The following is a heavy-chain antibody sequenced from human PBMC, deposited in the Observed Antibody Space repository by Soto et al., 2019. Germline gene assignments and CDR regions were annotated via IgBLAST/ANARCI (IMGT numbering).Heavy chain of an antibody. CDR3: ARAPVLVGATTADY. CDR1: GYSFTSYG. J-gene: IGHJ4*02. V-gene: IGHV1-18*04. D-gene: IGHD1-26*01. CDR2: ISAYNGNT. Sequence: ASVKVSGKASGYSFTSYGSSWVRQAPGQGLEWMGWISAYNGNTNYAQKLRGRVTMTTDTSTSTAYMELRSLRSDDTAVYYCARAPVLVGATTADYWGQGTLVTVSS.